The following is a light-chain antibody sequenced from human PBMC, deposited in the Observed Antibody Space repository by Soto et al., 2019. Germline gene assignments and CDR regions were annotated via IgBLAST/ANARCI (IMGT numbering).Light chain of an antibody. V-gene: IGLV2-14*01. CDR1: SSDVGGYNY. CDR2: EVS. J-gene: IGLJ1*01. CDR3: HSYTSSSTFV. Sequence: QSALTQPASVSGSPGQSITISCTGTSSDVGGYNYVSWYQQHPGKAPKLMIYEVSNRPSGVSNRFSGSRSGNTASLTISGLQAEDEAEYYCHSYTSSSTFVFGTGTKVTVL.